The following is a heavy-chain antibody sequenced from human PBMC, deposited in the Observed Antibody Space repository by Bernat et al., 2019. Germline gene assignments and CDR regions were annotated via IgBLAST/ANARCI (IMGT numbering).Heavy chain of an antibody. CDR2: ISGDGTTT. Sequence: EMQLVESGGGLVQPGGSLRLSCAASGFTFNSYSMHWVRQAPGKGLMSVSRISGDGTTTNYADSVKGRFTISRDNAKNTLYLQMNSLRADDTAVYYCTSLYCSITRCYDSWGQGTLVTVSS. J-gene: IGHJ4*02. CDR1: GFTFNSYS. CDR3: TSLYCSITRCYDS. D-gene: IGHD2-2*01. V-gene: IGHV3-74*01.